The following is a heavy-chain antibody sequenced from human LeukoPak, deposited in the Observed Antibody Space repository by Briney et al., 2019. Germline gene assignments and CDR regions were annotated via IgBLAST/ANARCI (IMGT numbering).Heavy chain of an antibody. D-gene: IGHD6-19*01. J-gene: IGHJ4*02. V-gene: IGHV3-49*04. Sequence: GGSLRLSCTASGFTFGDYAMSWVRQAPGKGLEWVGFIRSKAYGGTTEYAASVKGRFTISRDDSKSIAYLQMNSLKTGDTGVYYCTRDRGSSGWHGGAFDYWGQGTLVTVSS. CDR1: GFTFGDYA. CDR3: TRDRGSSGWHGGAFDY. CDR2: IRSKAYGGTT.